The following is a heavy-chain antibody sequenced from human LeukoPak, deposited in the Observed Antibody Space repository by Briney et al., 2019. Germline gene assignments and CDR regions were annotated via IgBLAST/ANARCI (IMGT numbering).Heavy chain of an antibody. J-gene: IGHJ5*02. CDR1: GGSISTYY. V-gene: IGHV4-59*08. Sequence: SETLSLTCTASGGSISTYYWTWIRQPPGKGLEWIGYIYYSGSTNYNTSLKSRVTISVDTSKNQFSLKLTSVTAADTAEYYCARPRMPVAADGWFDPWGQGTLVTVSS. D-gene: IGHD6-19*01. CDR2: IYYSGST. CDR3: ARPRMPVAADGWFDP.